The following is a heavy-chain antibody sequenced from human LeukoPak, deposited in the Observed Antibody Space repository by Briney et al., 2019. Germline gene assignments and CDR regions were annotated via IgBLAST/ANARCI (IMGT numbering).Heavy chain of an antibody. V-gene: IGHV3-53*01. J-gene: IGHJ4*02. CDR3: TRGSIAAAGGADY. CDR2: IFSGGTT. CDR1: GFTVSSDY. Sequence: GGSLRLSCAASGFTVSSDYMTWVRQAPGKGLEWVSVIFSGGTTYYADSVKGRFTISRDNSKNTLYFQMNSLRAEDTAVYYCTRGSIAAAGGADYWGQGTLVTVSS. D-gene: IGHD6-13*01.